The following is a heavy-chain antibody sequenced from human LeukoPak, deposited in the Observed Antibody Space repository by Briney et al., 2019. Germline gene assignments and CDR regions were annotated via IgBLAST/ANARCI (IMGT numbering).Heavy chain of an antibody. CDR3: ASSKAWSGYQLDY. CDR2: IYYSGST. D-gene: IGHD3-3*01. J-gene: IGHJ4*02. CDR1: GGSISSSSYY. V-gene: IGHV4-39*01. Sequence: KPSETLSLTCTVSGGSISSSSYYWGWIRQPPGKGLEWIGSIYYSGSTYYNPSLKSRVTISVDTSKNQFSLKLSSVTAADTAVYYCASSKAWSGYQLDYWGQGTLVTVSS.